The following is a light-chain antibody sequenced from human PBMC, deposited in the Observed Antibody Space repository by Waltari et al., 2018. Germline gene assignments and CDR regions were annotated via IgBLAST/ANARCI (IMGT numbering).Light chain of an antibody. Sequence: IQMSQSPSSLSASVGDRVTITCRASQGISSYLNWYQQKPGKAPKLLIYYANSLASGVPSRFSGSGSGTEFTLTISSLQPEDFATYYCQQGNSNPFTFVPGTKLDIK. CDR1: QGISSY. J-gene: IGKJ3*01. V-gene: IGKV1-13*02. CDR3: QQGNSNPFT. CDR2: YAN.